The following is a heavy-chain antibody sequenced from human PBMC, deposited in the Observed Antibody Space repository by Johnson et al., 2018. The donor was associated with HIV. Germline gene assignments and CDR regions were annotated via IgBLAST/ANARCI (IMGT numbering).Heavy chain of an antibody. V-gene: IGHV3-11*04. CDR1: GFPFSDYY. CDR3: GIPPSMVQGLFIGGGTLGDGSDL. CDR2: ISSSGGTV. Sequence: QVQLVESGGGVVQPGRSMRLSCAASGFPFSDYYMSWIRQAPGKGLEWVSYISSSGGTVYYADSVKGRFTISRDNAKNSLYLQMHSLRAEDTAVYYCGIPPSMVQGLFIGGGTLGDGSDLWGHGTMVTVSS. D-gene: IGHD3-10*01. J-gene: IGHJ3*01.